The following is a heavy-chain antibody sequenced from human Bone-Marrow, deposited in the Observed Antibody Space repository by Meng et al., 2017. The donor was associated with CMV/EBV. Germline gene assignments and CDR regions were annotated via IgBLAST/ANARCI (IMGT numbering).Heavy chain of an antibody. Sequence: ASVKVSCKASGYTFTGYNIHWVRQAPGQGLEWLGWINPHSGGTIYAQKFEDRVTLTSDTSISTAYMELRRLRSDDTAVYYCATTSNPNYGDYVSFSFDPWGQGTLVTVSS. CDR1: GYTFTGYN. CDR3: ATTSNPNYGDYVSFSFDP. J-gene: IGHJ5*02. CDR2: INPHSGGT. V-gene: IGHV1-2*02. D-gene: IGHD4-17*01.